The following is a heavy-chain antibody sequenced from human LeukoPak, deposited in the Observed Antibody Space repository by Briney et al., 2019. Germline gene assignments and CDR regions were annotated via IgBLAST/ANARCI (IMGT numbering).Heavy chain of an antibody. V-gene: IGHV1-69*04. J-gene: IGHJ4*02. CDR1: GGTFSSYA. CDR3: ARGDGYGDSADY. D-gene: IGHD4-17*01. CDR2: IIPILGIA. Sequence: SVKVSCKASGGTFSSYAISWVRQAPGQGLEWMGRIIPILGIANYAQKFQGRVTITADKSTSTAYMELSSLRSEDTAVYYCARGDGYGDSADYWGQGTLVTVSS.